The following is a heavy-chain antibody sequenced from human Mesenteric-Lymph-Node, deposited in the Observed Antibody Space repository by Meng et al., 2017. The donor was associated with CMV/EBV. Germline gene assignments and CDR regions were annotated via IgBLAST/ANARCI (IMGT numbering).Heavy chain of an antibody. CDR2: INHSGST. J-gene: IGHJ4*02. Sequence: QVQFHQGGEGRLKPSETLSVTCAVYGGSFSGYYWNWIRQSPEKGLEWIGEINHSGSTTYNPSFTSRIIISVDTSTNQISLNMSSVTAADTAVYYCARGSSYDILTGYFDYWGQGALVTVSS. CDR3: ARGSSYDILTGYFDY. CDR1: GGSFSGYY. V-gene: IGHV4-34*01. D-gene: IGHD3-9*01.